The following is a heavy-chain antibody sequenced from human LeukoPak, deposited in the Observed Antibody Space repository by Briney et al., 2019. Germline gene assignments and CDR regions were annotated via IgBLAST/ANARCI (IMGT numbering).Heavy chain of an antibody. CDR3: ARVVIGAIAAAGDY. CDR1: GFTFSSYG. J-gene: IGHJ4*02. CDR2: ISGSGGST. V-gene: IGHV3-23*01. D-gene: IGHD6-13*01. Sequence: QPGGSLRLSCAASGFTFSSYGMSWVRQAPGKGLEWVSAISGSGGSTYYADSVKGRFTISRDNAKNSLYLQMNSLRAEDTAVYYCARVVIGAIAAAGDYWGQGTLVTVSS.